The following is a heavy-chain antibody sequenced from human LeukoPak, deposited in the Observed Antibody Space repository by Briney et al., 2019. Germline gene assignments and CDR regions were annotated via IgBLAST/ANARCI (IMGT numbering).Heavy chain of an antibody. D-gene: IGHD2-2*01. CDR3: ATACSSTSCYALDY. CDR1: GYTLTELS. J-gene: IGHJ4*02. Sequence: APVKVSCKVSGYTLTELSMHWVRQAPGKGLEWMGGFDPEDGETIYAQKFQGRVTMTEDTSTDTAYMELSSLRSEDTAVYYCATACSSTSCYALDYWGQGTLVTVSS. CDR2: FDPEDGET. V-gene: IGHV1-24*01.